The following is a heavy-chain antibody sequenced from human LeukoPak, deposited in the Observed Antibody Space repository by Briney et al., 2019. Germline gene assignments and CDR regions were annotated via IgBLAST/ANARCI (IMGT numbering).Heavy chain of an antibody. V-gene: IGHV1-69*04. CDR3: ARGNLGTSPFDY. J-gene: IGHJ4*02. CDR2: IIPILGIA. Sequence: SVKVSCKTSGGTFSSYAISCVRQAPGQGLEWVGRIIPILGIANHAQKFQGRVTITADKSTSTAYMELSSLRSEDTAVYYCARGNLGTSPFDYWGQGTLVTVSS. D-gene: IGHD7-27*01. CDR1: GGTFSSYA.